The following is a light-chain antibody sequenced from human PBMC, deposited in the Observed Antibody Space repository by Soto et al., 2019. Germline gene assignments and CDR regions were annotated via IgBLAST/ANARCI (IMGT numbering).Light chain of an antibody. V-gene: IGKV3-20*01. CDR2: GAS. Sequence: EIVLTQSPGTLSLSPGERATLSCRASQSVSSSYLAWYQQKPGQAPRLLIYGASSRATGIPARFSGSGSGPDFTLTISRLEPEDFAVYYCHQYDSSHLTFGGGTTVEIK. CDR3: HQYDSSHLT. J-gene: IGKJ4*01. CDR1: QSVSSSY.